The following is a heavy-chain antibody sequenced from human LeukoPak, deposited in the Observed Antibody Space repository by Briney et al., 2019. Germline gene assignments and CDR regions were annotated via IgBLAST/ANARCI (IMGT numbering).Heavy chain of an antibody. CDR2: IYSSGST. CDR3: ALQPARRLSWFDP. V-gene: IGHV4-4*07. D-gene: IGHD2-2*01. CDR1: GASISSDY. Sequence: SETLSLTCTVSGASISSDYWSWIRQPAGKKLEWIGRIYSSGSTNYNPSLKSRVTMSVDTSRNQFSLKLSSVTAADTAVYYCALQPARRLSWFDPWGQGTLVTVSS. J-gene: IGHJ5*02.